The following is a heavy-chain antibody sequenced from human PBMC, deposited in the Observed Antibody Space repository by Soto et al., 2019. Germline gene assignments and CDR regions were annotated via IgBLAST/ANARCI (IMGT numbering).Heavy chain of an antibody. V-gene: IGHV4-39*01. CDR3: ARGIAVAGINYGMDV. CDR1: GGSISSYY. Sequence: SETLSLTCTVSGGSISSYYWGWIRQPPGKGLEWIGSIYYSGSTYYNPSLKSRVTISVDTSKNQFSLKLSSVTAADTAVYYCARGIAVAGINYGMDVWGQGTTVTVSS. J-gene: IGHJ6*02. D-gene: IGHD6-19*01. CDR2: IYYSGST.